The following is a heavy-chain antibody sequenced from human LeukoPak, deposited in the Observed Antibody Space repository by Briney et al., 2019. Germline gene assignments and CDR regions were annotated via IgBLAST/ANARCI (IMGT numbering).Heavy chain of an antibody. CDR3: ANYRSGGGYYSGLEH. V-gene: IGHV3-23*01. CDR2: TSGSGDIR. Sequence: GRSLRLSCAASGFTFKNYAMTWVPQAPGKGLEWGSSTSGSGDIRLYADSLKGRFTISRTNSENRLYLQMNSLRADDSGVYYCANYRSGGGYYSGLEHWGQGTQVTVSS. CDR1: GFTFKNYA. J-gene: IGHJ1*01. D-gene: IGHD2-15*01.